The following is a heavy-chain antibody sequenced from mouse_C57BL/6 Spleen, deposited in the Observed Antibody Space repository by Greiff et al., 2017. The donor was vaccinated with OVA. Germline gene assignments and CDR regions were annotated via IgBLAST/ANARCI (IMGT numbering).Heavy chain of an antibody. CDR1: GYSITSGYY. V-gene: IGHV3-6*01. D-gene: IGHD2-3*01. CDR2: ISYDGSN. J-gene: IGHJ4*01. CDR3: AREEDGLYAMDY. Sequence: DVQLQESGPGLVKPSQSLSLTCSVTGYSITSGYYWNWIRQFPGNKLEWMGYISYDGSNNYNPSLKNRISITRDTSKNQFFLKLNSVTTEDTATYYCAREEDGLYAMDYWGQGTSVTVSS.